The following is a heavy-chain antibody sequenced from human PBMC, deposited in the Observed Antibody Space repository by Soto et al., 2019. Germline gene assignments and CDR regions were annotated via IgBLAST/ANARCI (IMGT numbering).Heavy chain of an antibody. V-gene: IGHV3-23*01. J-gene: IGHJ4*02. CDR2: ISGSGGST. Sequence: GGSLRLSCAASGFTFSSYAMSWVRQAPGKGLEWVSAISGSGGSTYYADSVKGRLTISRDNSKNALYLQMNSLRAEDTAVYYCAKTRMTTVVTIPPYYFDYWGQGTLVTVSS. CDR3: AKTRMTTVVTIPPYYFDY. D-gene: IGHD4-17*01. CDR1: GFTFSSYA.